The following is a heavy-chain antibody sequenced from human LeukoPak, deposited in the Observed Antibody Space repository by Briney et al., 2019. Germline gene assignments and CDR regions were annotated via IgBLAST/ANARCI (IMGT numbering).Heavy chain of an antibody. Sequence: SETLSLTCTVSGGSISDYYWSWVRQPAGKGLEWKGRIHTSGSINYNPSLKSRVTISVDKSKNQFSLKLTSVTAADTAVYYCARELLLTGTAHWGQGALVTVSS. CDR2: IHTSGSI. CDR3: ARELLLTGTAH. D-gene: IGHD1-7*01. CDR1: GGSISDYY. V-gene: IGHV4-4*07. J-gene: IGHJ4*02.